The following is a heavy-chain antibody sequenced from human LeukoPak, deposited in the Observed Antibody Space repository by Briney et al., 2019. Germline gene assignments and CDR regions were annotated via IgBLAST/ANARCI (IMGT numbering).Heavy chain of an antibody. CDR3: AGGWIQLWLGPYFDY. D-gene: IGHD5-18*01. Sequence: GGSLRLSCAVSGFTLTNHAVSWVRQAPGKGLEWVSAISGSGGSTYYADSVKGRFTISRDNSKNTLYLQMNSLRAEDTAVYYCAGGWIQLWLGPYFDYWGQGTLVTVSS. V-gene: IGHV3-23*01. CDR2: ISGSGGST. CDR1: GFTLTNHA. J-gene: IGHJ4*02.